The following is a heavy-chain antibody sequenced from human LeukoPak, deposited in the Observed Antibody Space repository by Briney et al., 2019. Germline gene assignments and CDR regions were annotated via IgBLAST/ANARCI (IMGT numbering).Heavy chain of an antibody. V-gene: IGHV3-30*02. J-gene: IGHJ6*03. CDR1: GFTFSSYG. CDR2: IRYDGSNK. D-gene: IGHD2-2*01. CDR3: AKAVRSTSCRRGPCYYYYYMDV. Sequence: GGSLRLSCAASGFTFSSYGMHWVRQAPGKGLEWVAFIRYDGSNKYYADSVKGRFTISRDNSKNTLYLQMNSLRAEDTAMYYCAKAVRSTSCRRGPCYYYYYMDVWGKGTTVTVSS.